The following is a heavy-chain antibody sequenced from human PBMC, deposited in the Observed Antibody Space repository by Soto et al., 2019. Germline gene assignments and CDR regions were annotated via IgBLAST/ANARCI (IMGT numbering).Heavy chain of an antibody. Sequence: GGSLRLSCAASGFTSSSYSMNWVRQAPGKGLEWVSSISSSSSYIYYADSVKGRFTISRDNAKNSLYLQMNSLRAEDTAVYYCERDLQNLAFDYWGQGTLVTVSS. CDR1: GFTSSSYS. CDR2: ISSSSSYI. CDR3: ERDLQNLAFDY. V-gene: IGHV3-21*01. J-gene: IGHJ4*02.